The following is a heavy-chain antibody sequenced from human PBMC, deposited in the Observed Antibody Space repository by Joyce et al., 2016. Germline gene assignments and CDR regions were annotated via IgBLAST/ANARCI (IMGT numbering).Heavy chain of an antibody. Sequence: QVQLQQWGAGLLKPSETLSLTCVVYGGSFTDNYWRWIRQPPGKGLEWIGEINHSGNTNYNPSLESRVSVSVDTSKKQFSLQLRSVTAADTAIYYCARIGASWYFGYWGQGTTVTVSS. CDR1: GGSFTDNY. V-gene: IGHV4-34*01. CDR2: INHSGNT. CDR3: ARIGASWYFGY. D-gene: IGHD2-2*01. J-gene: IGHJ4*02.